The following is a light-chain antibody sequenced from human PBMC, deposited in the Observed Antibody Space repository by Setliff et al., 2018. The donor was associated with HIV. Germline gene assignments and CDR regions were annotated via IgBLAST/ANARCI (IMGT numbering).Light chain of an antibody. CDR2: DVS. V-gene: IGLV2-14*01. J-gene: IGLJ1*01. CDR1: SSDVGGYNY. CDR3: SSYTSSSTSV. Sequence: QSALAQPASVSGSPGQSITISCTGTSSDVGGYNYVSWYQQHPGKAPKLMIYDVSKRPSGVPNRFSGSKSGNTASLTISGLQAEDEADYYCSSYTSSSTSVFGTGTKVTV.